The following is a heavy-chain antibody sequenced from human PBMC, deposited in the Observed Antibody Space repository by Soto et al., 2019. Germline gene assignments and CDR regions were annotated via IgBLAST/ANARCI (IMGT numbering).Heavy chain of an antibody. V-gene: IGHV4-39*02. CDR2: IYYSGST. J-gene: IGHJ5*02. CDR1: GGSISSSSYY. D-gene: IGHD6-13*01. CDR3: AREDVAAGTSNWFDP. Sequence: LSLTCTVSGGSISSSSYYWGWIRQPPGKGLEWIGSIYYSGSTYYNPSLKSRVTISVDTSKNQFSLKLSSVTAADTAVYYCAREDVAAGTSNWFDPWGQGTLVTVSS.